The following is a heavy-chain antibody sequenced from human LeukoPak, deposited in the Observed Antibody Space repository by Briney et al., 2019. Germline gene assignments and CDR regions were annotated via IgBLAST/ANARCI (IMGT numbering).Heavy chain of an antibody. CDR3: ASVPHITMVRGVTNRYYYYYGMDV. D-gene: IGHD3-10*01. CDR1: GGSISSYY. CDR2: IYYRGST. Sequence: KPSETLSLTCTVSGGSISSYYWSWIRQPPGKGLEWIGYIYYRGSTNYNPSLKSRVTISVDASKNQFSLKLSSVTAAGTAVYYCASVPHITMVRGVTNRYYYYYGMDVWGQGTTVTVSS. V-gene: IGHV4-59*08. J-gene: IGHJ6*02.